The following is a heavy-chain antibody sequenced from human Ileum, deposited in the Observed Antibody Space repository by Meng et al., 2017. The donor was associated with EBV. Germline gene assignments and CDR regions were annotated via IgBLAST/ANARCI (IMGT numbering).Heavy chain of an antibody. CDR3: ARDYGDGSEDDAFDM. D-gene: IGHD4-17*01. CDR1: GGSITTTKYS. Sequence: QLKLQESGPGLVKPSEPRSLSCTVSGGSITTTKYSWAWIRQPPGKGLEWIANIYYSGSPYYNPSLQSRVTISVDTSKNQFSLKLTSVTAADTAVYYCARDYGDGSEDDAFDMWGQGTMVTVSS. CDR2: IYYSGSP. V-gene: IGHV4-39*07. J-gene: IGHJ3*02.